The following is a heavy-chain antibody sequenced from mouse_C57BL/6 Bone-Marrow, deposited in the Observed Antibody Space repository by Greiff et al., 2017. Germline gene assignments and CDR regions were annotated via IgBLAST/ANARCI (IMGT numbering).Heavy chain of an antibody. CDR3: ESITTLGFDY. CDR1: GYSITSDY. V-gene: IGHV3-8*01. CDR2: ISYSGST. J-gene: IGHJ2*01. Sequence: EVQLQQSGPGLAKPSQTLSITCSVTGYSITSDYWNWIRKFPGNKLEYMGYISYSGSTYYNPSLKSRISITRDTSKNQYYLQLNSVTTEDTAKYYCESITTLGFDYWGQGTTLTVSS. D-gene: IGHD1-1*01.